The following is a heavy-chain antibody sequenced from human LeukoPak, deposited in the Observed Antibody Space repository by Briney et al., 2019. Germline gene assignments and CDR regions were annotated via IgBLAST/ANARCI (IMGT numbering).Heavy chain of an antibody. Sequence: GASVKVSCKASGFTFSNSAMQWVRQARGQRLEWIGWIVVGSGNTKYAQKLQGRVTITRDMSTSTTYMELSSLRSDDTAVYYCAAEDDYIWKSYRSLDIWGQGTMVTVSS. CDR2: IVVGSGNT. D-gene: IGHD3-16*02. J-gene: IGHJ3*02. CDR3: AAEDDYIWKSYRSLDI. CDR1: GFTFSNSA. V-gene: IGHV1-58*02.